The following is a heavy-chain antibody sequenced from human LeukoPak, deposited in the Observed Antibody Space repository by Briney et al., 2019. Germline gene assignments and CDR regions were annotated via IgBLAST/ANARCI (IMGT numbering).Heavy chain of an antibody. V-gene: IGHV3-30*02. Sequence: PGGSLRLSCAASGFTFSSYGMHWVRQAPGKGLEWVAFIRYDGSNKYYADSVKGRFTISRDNSKNTLYLQMNSLRAEDTAVYYCAKDRAPGYSSSWYGDGVFDYWGQGTLVTVSS. D-gene: IGHD6-13*01. J-gene: IGHJ4*02. CDR3: AKDRAPGYSSSWYGDGVFDY. CDR2: IRYDGSNK. CDR1: GFTFSSYG.